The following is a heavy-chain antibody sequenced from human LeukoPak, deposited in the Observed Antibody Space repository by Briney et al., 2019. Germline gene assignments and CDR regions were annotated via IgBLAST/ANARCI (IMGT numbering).Heavy chain of an antibody. V-gene: IGHV1-46*01. CDR1: GYTFTSYY. J-gene: IGHJ5*02. Sequence: GASVKVSCKASGYTFTSYYMHWVRQAPGQGLEWMGIINPSGGSTSYAQKFQGRVTMTRDTSTSTVYMELSSLRSEDTAVYYCARDRGLYSSSWNWFDPWGQGTLVTVSS. D-gene: IGHD6-13*01. CDR2: INPSGGST. CDR3: ARDRGLYSSSWNWFDP.